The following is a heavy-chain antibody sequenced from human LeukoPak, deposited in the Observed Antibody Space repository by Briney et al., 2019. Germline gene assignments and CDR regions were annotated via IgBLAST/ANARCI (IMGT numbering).Heavy chain of an antibody. Sequence: GGSLRLSCAASGFTFSDYYMSWIRQAPGKGLEWVSYISSSGSTIYYADSVKGRFTISRDNAKNSLYLQMNSLRAEDTAVYYCARAQKKYDFWSGYTTAVWFDPWGQGTLVTVSS. CDR1: GFTFSDYY. V-gene: IGHV3-11*01. CDR2: ISSSGSTI. D-gene: IGHD3-3*01. J-gene: IGHJ5*02. CDR3: ARAQKKYDFWSGYTTAVWFDP.